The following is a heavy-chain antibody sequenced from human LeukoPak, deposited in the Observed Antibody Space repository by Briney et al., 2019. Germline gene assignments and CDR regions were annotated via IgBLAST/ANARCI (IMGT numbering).Heavy chain of an antibody. J-gene: IGHJ4*02. D-gene: IGHD4-17*01. V-gene: IGHV1-69*04. CDR2: IIPILGIA. Sequence: SVKVSCKASGGTFSSYTISWVRQAPGQGLEWMGRIIPILGIANYAQKFQGRVTITADKSTSTAYMELSSLRSEDTAVYYCARDYGTVTPLFDYWGQGTLVTVSS. CDR1: GGTFSSYT. CDR3: ARDYGTVTPLFDY.